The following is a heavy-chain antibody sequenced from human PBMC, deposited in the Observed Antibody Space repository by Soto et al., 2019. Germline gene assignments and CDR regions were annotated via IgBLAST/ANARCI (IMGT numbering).Heavy chain of an antibody. CDR1: GFSLSTSGMS. CDR2: VFWDDGK. CDR3: AHSRTWRFGY. V-gene: IGHV2-5*02. J-gene: IGHJ4*02. D-gene: IGHD3-16*01. Sequence: QITLKESGLTLVKPTQTLTLTCTVSGFSLSTSGMSVGWIRQPPGKALEWLALVFWDDGKHYSPSLRSRLTITNDSSNKQVVLTMTNMDPMDTATYYCAHSRTWRFGYWVQGTLVTVSS.